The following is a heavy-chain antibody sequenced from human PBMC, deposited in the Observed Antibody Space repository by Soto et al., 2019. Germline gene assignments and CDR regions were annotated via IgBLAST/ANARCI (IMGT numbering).Heavy chain of an antibody. CDR1: GFTFSSYA. D-gene: IGHD6-19*01. Sequence: EVQLLESGGGLVQPGGSLRLSCAASGFTFSSYAMSWVRQAPGKGLEWVSAISGSGGSKYYADSVKGRFTISRDNSKNTLYLQMNRLRAEDTAVYYCAKEGWIAVAGPDAFDIWGQGTMVTVSS. J-gene: IGHJ3*02. CDR2: ISGSGGSK. CDR3: AKEGWIAVAGPDAFDI. V-gene: IGHV3-23*01.